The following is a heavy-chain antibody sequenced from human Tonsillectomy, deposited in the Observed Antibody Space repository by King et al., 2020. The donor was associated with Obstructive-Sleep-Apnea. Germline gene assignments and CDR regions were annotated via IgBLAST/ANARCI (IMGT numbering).Heavy chain of an antibody. D-gene: IGHD3-10*01. CDR2: IYYSGST. J-gene: IGHJ6*02. CDR3: ARDKVTMVRGVIGISYYYYGMDV. V-gene: IGHV4-59*01. CDR1: GGSISSYY. Sequence: LQLQESGPGLVKPSETLSLTCTVSGGSISSYYWSWIRQPPGKGLEWIGYIYYSGSTNYNPSLKSRVTISVDTSKNQFSLKLSSVTAADTAVYYCARDKVTMVRGVIGISYYYYGMDVWGQGTTVTVSS.